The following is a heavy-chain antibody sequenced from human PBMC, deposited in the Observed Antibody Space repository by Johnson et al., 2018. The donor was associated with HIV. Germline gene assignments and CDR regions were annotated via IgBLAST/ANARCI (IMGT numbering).Heavy chain of an antibody. Sequence: QVQLVESGGNLVQPGGSLRLSCAASGFTVSSNYMSWIRQAPGKGLEWVSYISSSGSTIYYADSVKGGFIISRDNAKNSLYLQMNSLRAEDTAVYYCATRDPTYRPGAFDLWGQGTMVTVSS. D-gene: IGHD1-14*01. CDR2: ISSSGSTI. CDR3: ATRDPTYRPGAFDL. J-gene: IGHJ3*01. CDR1: GFTVSSNY. V-gene: IGHV3-11*04.